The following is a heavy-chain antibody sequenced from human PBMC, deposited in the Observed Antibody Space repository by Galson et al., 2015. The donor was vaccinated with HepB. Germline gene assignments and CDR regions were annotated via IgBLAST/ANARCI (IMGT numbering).Heavy chain of an antibody. Sequence: QSGAEVKKPGESLRISCKGSGYSFTSYWISWVRQMPGKGLEWMGRIDPSDSYTNYSPSFQGHVTISADKSISTAYLQWSSLKASDTAMYYCASLLWFGHYEGSPTVDYWGQGTLVTVSS. J-gene: IGHJ4*02. D-gene: IGHD3-10*01. CDR3: ASLLWFGHYEGSPTVDY. CDR1: GYSFTSYW. V-gene: IGHV5-10-1*01. CDR2: IDPSDSYT.